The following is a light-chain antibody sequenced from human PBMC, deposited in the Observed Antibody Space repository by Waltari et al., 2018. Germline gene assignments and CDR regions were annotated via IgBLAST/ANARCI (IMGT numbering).Light chain of an antibody. Sequence: QSALTQPRSVSGSPGQSVTISCTGTSSDVGGYHYVSWYQQHPGKAPKLMIYDVSKRPSGVPDRFSVYKTGNTASLTISGLQAEDEADYYCCSYAGSYTFYVFGTGTKVTVL. V-gene: IGLV2-11*01. CDR2: DVS. CDR1: SSDVGGYHY. CDR3: CSYAGSYTFYV. J-gene: IGLJ1*01.